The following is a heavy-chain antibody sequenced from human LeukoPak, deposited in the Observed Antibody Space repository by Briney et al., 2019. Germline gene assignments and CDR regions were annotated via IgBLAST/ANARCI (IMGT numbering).Heavy chain of an antibody. J-gene: IGHJ4*02. Sequence: GGSLRLSCAASGFTFSTSAMNWVRQVPGKGLEWVSSIDYDSSHIYYAASVRGRFTISRDNARDSVYLQLDSLRVEDTAVYYCTRDPLRYLRVGHYDYWGQGTLVAVSS. CDR3: TRDPLRYLRVGHYDY. CDR2: IDYDSSHI. CDR1: GFTFSTSA. V-gene: IGHV3-21*01. D-gene: IGHD3-9*01.